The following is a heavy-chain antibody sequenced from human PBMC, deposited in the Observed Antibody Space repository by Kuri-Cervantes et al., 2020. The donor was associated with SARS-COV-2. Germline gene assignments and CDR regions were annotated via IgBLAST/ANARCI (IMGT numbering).Heavy chain of an antibody. CDR2: IKQDGSEK. CDR1: GFTFSSYW. V-gene: IGHV3-7*01. J-gene: IGHJ4*02. Sequence: LSLTCAASGFTFSSYWMSWVRQAPGKGLEWVANIKQDGSEKYYVDSVKGRFTISRDNSKNTLCLQMNSLRAEDTAVYYCAGLYSSSWSYDYWGQGTLVTVSS. CDR3: AGLYSSSWSYDY. D-gene: IGHD6-13*01.